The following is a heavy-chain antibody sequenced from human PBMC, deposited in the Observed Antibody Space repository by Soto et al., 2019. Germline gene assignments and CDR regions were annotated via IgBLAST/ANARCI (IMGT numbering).Heavy chain of an antibody. CDR1: GGSFSGYY. D-gene: IGHD3-3*01. CDR3: ARKFGHYDFWSGYPHQSWFDP. V-gene: IGHV4-34*01. Sequence: SETLSLTCAVYGGSFSGYYWSWIRQPPGKGLEWIGEINHSGSTNYNPSLKSRVTISVDTSKNQFSLKLSSVTAADKAVYYCARKFGHYDFWSGYPHQSWFDPWGQGTLVTVSS. CDR2: INHSGST. J-gene: IGHJ5*02.